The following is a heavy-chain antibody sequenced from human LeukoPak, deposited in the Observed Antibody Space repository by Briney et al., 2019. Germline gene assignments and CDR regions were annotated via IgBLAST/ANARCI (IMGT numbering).Heavy chain of an antibody. V-gene: IGHV4-61*02. J-gene: IGHJ4*02. CDR3: ARDPSYSGSYSYYFDY. D-gene: IGHD1-26*01. CDR1: GGSISSGSYY. Sequence: PSETLSLTCTVSGGSISSGSYYWSWIRQPAGKGLEWIGRIYTSGSTNYNPSLKSRVTISVDTSKNQFSLKLSSVTAADTAVYYCARDPSYSGSYSYYFDYWGQGTLVTVSS. CDR2: IYTSGST.